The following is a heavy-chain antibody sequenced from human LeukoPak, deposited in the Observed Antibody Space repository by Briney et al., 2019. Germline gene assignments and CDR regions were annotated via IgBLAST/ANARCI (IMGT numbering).Heavy chain of an antibody. V-gene: IGHV4-39*07. Sequence: PSETLSLTCTVSGDSISSSNYFWGWIRQPPGKGLELIGSMYYSGSAYYNPSLKSRVTISLDTSEDQFSLKLSSVTAADTAVYYCARGTPYDFWSDYFYYYYMDVWGKGTTVTVSS. CDR2: MYYSGSA. D-gene: IGHD3-3*01. CDR1: GDSISSSNYF. CDR3: ARGTPYDFWSDYFYYYYMDV. J-gene: IGHJ6*03.